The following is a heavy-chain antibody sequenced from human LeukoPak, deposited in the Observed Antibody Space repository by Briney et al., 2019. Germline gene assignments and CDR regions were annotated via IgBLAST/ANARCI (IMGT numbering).Heavy chain of an antibody. CDR1: GFTFDDYA. V-gene: IGHV3-9*01. CDR2: ISWNSGSI. D-gene: IGHD5-12*01. J-gene: IGHJ4*02. CDR3: ARGPSGYHNT. Sequence: PGRSLRLSCIASGFTFDDYAMHWVRQAPGKGLEWVSGISWNSGSIGYADSVKGRFTISRDNAKNSLYLQMNSLRAEDTAVYYCARGPSGYHNTGGQGTLVTVSS.